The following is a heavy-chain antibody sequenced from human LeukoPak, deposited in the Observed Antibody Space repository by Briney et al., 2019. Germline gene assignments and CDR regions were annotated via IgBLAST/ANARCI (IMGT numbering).Heavy chain of an antibody. D-gene: IGHD4-17*01. CDR2: IIPILGIA. CDR1: GGTFSSYA. J-gene: IGHJ6*02. V-gene: IGHV1-69*04. Sequence: SVKVSCTASGGTFSSYAISWVRQAPGQGLEWMGRIIPILGIANYAQKFQGRVTITADKSTSTAYMELSSLRSEDTAVYYCARVRDDYGDYWHYYYGMDVWGQGTTVTVSS. CDR3: ARVRDDYGDYWHYYYGMDV.